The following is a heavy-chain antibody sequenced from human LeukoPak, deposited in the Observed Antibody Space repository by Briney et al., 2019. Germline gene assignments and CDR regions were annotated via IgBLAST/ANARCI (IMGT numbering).Heavy chain of an antibody. D-gene: IGHD3-16*01. V-gene: IGHV4-31*03. CDR3: ARAGDLVGYGMDV. Sequence: SETLSLTCTVSGGSISSGGYYWSWIRQHPGKGLEWIGYIYYSGSTYYNPSLKSRVTISVDTSKNQFSLKLSSVTAADTAVYYCARAGDLVGYGMDVWGQGTTVTVSS. J-gene: IGHJ6*02. CDR1: GGSISSGGYY. CDR2: IYYSGST.